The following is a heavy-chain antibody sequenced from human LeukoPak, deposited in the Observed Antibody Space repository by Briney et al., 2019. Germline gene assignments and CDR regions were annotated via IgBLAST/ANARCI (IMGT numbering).Heavy chain of an antibody. Sequence: GGSLRLSCAASGLTFETSWMHWARRPPGKGLVWVSQISTDGSITMYADSVKGRFTISRDNAMNSVYLQMNSLRAEDTAIYYCAGGWFQDYWGQGTLVTVSS. CDR3: AGGWFQDY. V-gene: IGHV3-74*03. D-gene: IGHD6-19*01. CDR1: GLTFETSW. J-gene: IGHJ4*02. CDR2: ISTDGSIT.